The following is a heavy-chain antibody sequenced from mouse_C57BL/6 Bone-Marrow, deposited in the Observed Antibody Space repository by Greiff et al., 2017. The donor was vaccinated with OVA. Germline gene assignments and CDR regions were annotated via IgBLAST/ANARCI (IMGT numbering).Heavy chain of an antibody. CDR2: ISNGGGST. V-gene: IGHV5-12*01. CDR3: ARRNFWYFDG. Sequence: EVMLVESGGGLVQPGGSLKLSCAASGFTFSDYYMYWVRQTPEKRLEWVAYISNGGGSTYYPDTVKGRFTISRDYAKNTLYLQMSRLKSEDTAMYYCARRNFWYFDGWGTGTTVTVSS. J-gene: IGHJ1*03. CDR1: GFTFSDYY.